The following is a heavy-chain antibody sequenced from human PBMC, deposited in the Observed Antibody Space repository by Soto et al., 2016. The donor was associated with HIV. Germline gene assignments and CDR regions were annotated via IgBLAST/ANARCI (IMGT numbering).Heavy chain of an antibody. CDR1: GFSFRSCA. CDR2: IAHTGTST. Sequence: EVQLLESGGGLVQPGGSLTLSCAASGFSFRSCAMNWFRQAPGKGLEWVSGIAHTGTSTHYADSAKGRFTISRDNSKNTLSLQMNTLRAEDTAIYFCAKDLHDYSANDYWGQGTLVTVSS. CDR3: AKDLHDYSANDY. V-gene: IGHV3-23*01. D-gene: IGHD3-16*01. J-gene: IGHJ4*02.